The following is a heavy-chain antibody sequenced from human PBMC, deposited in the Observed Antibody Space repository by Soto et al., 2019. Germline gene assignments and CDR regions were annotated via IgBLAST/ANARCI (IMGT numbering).Heavy chain of an antibody. Sequence: QVQLVQSGAEVKKPGASVKVSCKASGYTFTSYAMHWVRQAPGQRREWMGWINAGNGNTKYSQKFQGRVTITRDTAESTAYMELSSLRSEDPAVYYCARSSGYYYVDYWGQGTLVTVSS. CDR3: ARSSGYYYVDY. J-gene: IGHJ4*02. CDR1: GYTFTSYA. V-gene: IGHV1-3*01. CDR2: INAGNGNT. D-gene: IGHD3-22*01.